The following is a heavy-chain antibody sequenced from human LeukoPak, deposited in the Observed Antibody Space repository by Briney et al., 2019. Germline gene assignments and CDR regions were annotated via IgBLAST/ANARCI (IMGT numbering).Heavy chain of an antibody. CDR2: IYYTGIT. Sequence: SETLSLTCTVSGGSITSDTYYWGWVRQPPGKGLEWIALIYYTGITFCTPSLKGRVTLSEDTSKNQLSLKLSSVTAADTAVYYCARDATYCTNGVCYTRFDYWGQGTLVTVSS. CDR1: GGSITSDTYY. CDR3: ARDATYCTNGVCYTRFDY. D-gene: IGHD2-8*01. J-gene: IGHJ4*02. V-gene: IGHV4-39*02.